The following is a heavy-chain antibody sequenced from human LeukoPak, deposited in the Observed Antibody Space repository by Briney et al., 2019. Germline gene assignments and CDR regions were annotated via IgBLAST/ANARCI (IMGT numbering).Heavy chain of an antibody. CDR1: GFTVSSNY. CDR3: ARRSDYDSSGFYFDY. D-gene: IGHD3-22*01. V-gene: IGHV3-23*01. CDR2: ISGSGGST. Sequence: PGGSLRLSCAASGFTVSSNYMSWVRQAPGKGLEWVSAISGSGGSTYYADSVKGRFTISRDNSKNTLYLQMNSLRAEDTAVYYCARRSDYDSSGFYFDYWGQGTLVTVSS. J-gene: IGHJ4*02.